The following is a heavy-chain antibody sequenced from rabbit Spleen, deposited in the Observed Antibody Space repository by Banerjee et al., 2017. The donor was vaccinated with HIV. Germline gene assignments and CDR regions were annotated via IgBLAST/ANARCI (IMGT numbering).Heavy chain of an antibody. V-gene: IGHV1S40*01. CDR3: ARDTSSSFSSYGMDL. D-gene: IGHD1-1*01. CDR2: IAGSSSGFT. J-gene: IGHJ6*01. CDR1: GFSFSSSDY. Sequence: QSLEESGGDLVKPGASLTLTCTASGFSFSSSDYMCWVRQAPGKGLEWISCIAGSSSGFTYSATWAKGRFTCSKTLSTTVTLQMTSLTAADTATYFCARDTSSSFSSYGMDLWGPGTLVTVS.